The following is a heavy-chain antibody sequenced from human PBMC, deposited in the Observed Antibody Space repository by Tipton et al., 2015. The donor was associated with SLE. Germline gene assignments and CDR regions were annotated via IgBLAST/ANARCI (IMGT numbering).Heavy chain of an antibody. V-gene: IGHV4-39*07. CDR2: IYYSGST. D-gene: IGHD3-16*01. J-gene: IGHJ5*02. Sequence: TLSLTCTVSGGSISSSSYYWGRIRQPPGKGLEWIGSIYYSGSTYYNPSLKSRVTISVDRSNNQFSLKLNSVTAADTAVYYCARERGERYTSRIDLWGQGTLVTVSS. CDR3: ARERGERYTSRIDL. CDR1: GGSISSSSYY.